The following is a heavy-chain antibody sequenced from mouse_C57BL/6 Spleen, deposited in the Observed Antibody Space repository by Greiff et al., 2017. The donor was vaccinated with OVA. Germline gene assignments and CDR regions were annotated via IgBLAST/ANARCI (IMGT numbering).Heavy chain of an antibody. V-gene: IGHV5-9-1*02. Sequence: DVLLVESGEGLVKPGGSLKLSCAASGFTFSSYAMSWVRQTPEKRLEWVAYISSGGDYIYYADTVKGRFTISRDNARNTLYLQMSSLKSEDTAMYYCTSLNWDRFAYWGQGTLVTVSA. CDR3: TSLNWDRFAY. CDR1: GFTFSSYA. J-gene: IGHJ3*01. D-gene: IGHD4-1*01. CDR2: ISSGGDYI.